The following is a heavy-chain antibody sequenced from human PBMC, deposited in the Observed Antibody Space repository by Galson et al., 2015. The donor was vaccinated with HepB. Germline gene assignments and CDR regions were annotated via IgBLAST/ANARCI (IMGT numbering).Heavy chain of an antibody. CDR2: IIPIFGTA. Sequence: SVKVSCKASGGTFSSYAISWVRQAPGQGLEWMGGIIPIFGTANYAQRFQGRVTITADESTSTAYMELSSLRSEDTAVYYCAREEYSSSGRDGWFDPWGQGTLVTVSS. CDR1: GGTFSSYA. D-gene: IGHD6-6*01. CDR3: AREEYSSSGRDGWFDP. V-gene: IGHV1-69*13. J-gene: IGHJ5*02.